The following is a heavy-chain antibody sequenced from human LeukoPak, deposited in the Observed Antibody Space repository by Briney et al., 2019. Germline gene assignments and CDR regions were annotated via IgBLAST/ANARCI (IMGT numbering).Heavy chain of an antibody. J-gene: IGHJ4*02. Sequence: PSDPVSLTCIVSGGPISSYYWSWLRQPPGKGLVGIAFMYYSGSTNYNPSLKSRVTISLDTSKNQFSLKLSSVTAADTAVYYCARRSISGNSWDYFDYWGQGTLVTVSS. D-gene: IGHD4-23*01. CDR2: MYYSGST. V-gene: IGHV4-59*08. CDR3: ARRSISGNSWDYFDY. CDR1: GGPISSYY.